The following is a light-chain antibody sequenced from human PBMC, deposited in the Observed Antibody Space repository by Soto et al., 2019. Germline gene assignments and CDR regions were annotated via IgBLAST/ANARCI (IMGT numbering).Light chain of an antibody. CDR2: GAS. CDR3: LQHNTYPLS. V-gene: IGKV1-17*03. CDR1: QAISHY. J-gene: IGKJ4*01. Sequence: DLQMTQSPSAMSASVGDRVTITCRASQAISHYLAWFHQRPGKVPKRLIYGASTLESGVPSRFSGSGSGTGFTLTISSLQPEDFGTYYCLQHNTYPLSFGGGTKVE.